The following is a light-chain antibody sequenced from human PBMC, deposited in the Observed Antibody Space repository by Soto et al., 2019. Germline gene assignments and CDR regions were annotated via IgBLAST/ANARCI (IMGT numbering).Light chain of an antibody. Sequence: DILMTQSPLSLPVTPGEPASISCRSSQTLLHSNGNIYLDWYLQKPGQSPQLLIYLASNRASGVPDRFSGSGSGTEFTLKISRVEAEDVGVYYCMQALQTPRFGQGTKVEIK. V-gene: IGKV2-28*01. CDR3: MQALQTPR. CDR2: LAS. J-gene: IGKJ1*01. CDR1: QTLLHSNGNIY.